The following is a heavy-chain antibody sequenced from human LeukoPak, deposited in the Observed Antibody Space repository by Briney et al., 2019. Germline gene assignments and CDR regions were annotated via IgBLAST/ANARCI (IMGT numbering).Heavy chain of an antibody. D-gene: IGHD2-21*01. Sequence: GGSLRLSCAASGFTVSSNYMSWVRQAPGKGLEWVSVIYSGGSTYYADSVKGRFTISRDNSKNTLSLQMNSLRAEDTAIYYCAKGVPRYEGGAWIDAFDIWGQGTMVTVSS. CDR1: GFTVSSNY. V-gene: IGHV3-53*01. CDR3: AKGVPRYEGGAWIDAFDI. J-gene: IGHJ3*02. CDR2: IYSGGST.